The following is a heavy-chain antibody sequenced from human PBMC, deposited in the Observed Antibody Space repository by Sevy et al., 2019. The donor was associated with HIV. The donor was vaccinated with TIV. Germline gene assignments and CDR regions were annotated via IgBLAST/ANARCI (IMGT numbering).Heavy chain of an antibody. CDR2: ISGSGGST. V-gene: IGHV3-23*01. CDR3: ATGGGSSYYFDY. CDR1: GFTFSSYA. Sequence: GGSLRLSCAASGFTFSSYAMSWVRQAPGKGLEWVSAISGSGGSTYYAYSVKGRFTISRDNSKNTLYLQMNSLRAEDTAVYYCATGGGSSYYFDYWGQGTLVTVSS. J-gene: IGHJ4*02. D-gene: IGHD1-26*01.